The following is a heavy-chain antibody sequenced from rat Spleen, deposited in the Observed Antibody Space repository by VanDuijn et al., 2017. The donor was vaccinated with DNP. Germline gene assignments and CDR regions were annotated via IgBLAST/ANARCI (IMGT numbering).Heavy chain of an antibody. D-gene: IGHD1-10*01. CDR3: ARHNNYFDY. CDR2: IGPSGVAT. V-gene: IGHV5-25*01. CDR1: GLTFSNHF. Sequence: EVQLVESGGGLVQPGRSLRLSCTVSGLTFSNHFMAWVRRSPTKGLEWVASIGPSGVATYFPDSVRGRFTISRDNAKSTQYLQMDSLRSEDTATYYCARHNNYFDYWGQGVMVTVSS. J-gene: IGHJ2*01.